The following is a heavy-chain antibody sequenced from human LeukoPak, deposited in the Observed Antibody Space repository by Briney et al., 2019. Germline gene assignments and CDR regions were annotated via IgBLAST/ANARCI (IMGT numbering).Heavy chain of an antibody. CDR2: ISIDGSHK. Sequence: SLRLSCAASGFPFSSYSMHWVRQAPGNGLEWVAVISIDGSHKYYADSVKGRFIISRDNSKNTLSLQMNTLRPDDTAVFYCARDPNRLADYGGDYFDHWGQGTLVTVSS. J-gene: IGHJ4*02. CDR1: GFPFSSYS. V-gene: IGHV3-30*04. CDR3: ARDPNRLADYGGDYFDH. D-gene: IGHD4-23*01.